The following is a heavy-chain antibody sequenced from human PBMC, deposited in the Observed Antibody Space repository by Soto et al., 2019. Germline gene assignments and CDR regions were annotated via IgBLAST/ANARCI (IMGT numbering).Heavy chain of an antibody. D-gene: IGHD2-2*01. CDR3: AKSRDAYNFYFYYGMDV. V-gene: IGHV3-30*18. CDR2: ILYDGSNK. CDR1: GFTFSNYG. Sequence: VGSLRLSCAASGFTFSNYGMHWVRQTPGKGLEWVALILYDGSNKYYADSVKGRFTISRDNSKNTLYLQVSSLRAEDTAVYYCAKSRDAYNFYFYYGMDVWGQGTTVTVSS. J-gene: IGHJ6*02.